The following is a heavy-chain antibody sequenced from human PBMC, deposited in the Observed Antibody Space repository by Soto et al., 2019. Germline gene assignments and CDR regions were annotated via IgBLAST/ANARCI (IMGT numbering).Heavy chain of an antibody. CDR1: GGSISSYY. D-gene: IGHD4-17*01. Sequence: SETLSLTCTVSGGSISSYYWSWIRQPPGKGLEWIGYIYYSGSTNYNPSLKSRVTISVDTSKNQFSLKLSSVTAADTAVYYCAGGGWGHDYGDYYFDYWGQGTLVTVSS. CDR3: AGGGWGHDYGDYYFDY. V-gene: IGHV4-59*01. J-gene: IGHJ4*02. CDR2: IYYSGST.